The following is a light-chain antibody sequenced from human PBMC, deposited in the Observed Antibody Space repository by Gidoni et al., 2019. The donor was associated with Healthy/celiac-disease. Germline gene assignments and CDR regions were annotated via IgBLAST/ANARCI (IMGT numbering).Light chain of an antibody. CDR1: SSDVGGYNY. CDR2: EVS. Sequence: QSALTQPPSASGSPGPSVTISCTCTSSDVGGYNYVPWYQQHPGKAPKLMIYEVSKRPSGVPDRFSGSKSGNTASLTVSGLQAEDEADYYCSSYAGSNNFVVFGGGTKLTVL. CDR3: SSYAGSNNFVV. J-gene: IGLJ2*01. V-gene: IGLV2-8*01.